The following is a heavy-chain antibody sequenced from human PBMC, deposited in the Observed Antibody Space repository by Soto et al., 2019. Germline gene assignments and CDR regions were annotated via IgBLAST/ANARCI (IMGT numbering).Heavy chain of an antibody. J-gene: IGHJ6*02. D-gene: IGHD3-22*01. Sequence: QVQLQESGPGLVKPSQTLSLTCTVSGGSISSGGYYWSWIRQHPGKGLEWIGYIYYSGSTYYNPSLKSRVTISVDTSKNQFSLKLSSVTAADTAVYYCARDLVRGSGYYKSLDYYYGMDVWGQGTTVTVSS. V-gene: IGHV4-31*03. CDR1: GGSISSGGYY. CDR3: ARDLVRGSGYYKSLDYYYGMDV. CDR2: IYYSGST.